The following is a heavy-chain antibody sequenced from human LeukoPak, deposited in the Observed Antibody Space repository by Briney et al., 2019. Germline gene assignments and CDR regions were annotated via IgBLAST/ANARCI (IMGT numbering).Heavy chain of an antibody. J-gene: IGHJ4*02. Sequence: GGSLRLSCAASGFTFSSYSMNWVRQAPGKGLEWVSSISGSSSYIYYADSVKGRFTISRDNAKNSLYLQMNSLRAEDTAVYYCARGAPGGYFDYWGQGTLVTVSS. V-gene: IGHV3-21*01. D-gene: IGHD3-10*01. CDR2: ISGSSSYI. CDR3: ARGAPGGYFDY. CDR1: GFTFSSYS.